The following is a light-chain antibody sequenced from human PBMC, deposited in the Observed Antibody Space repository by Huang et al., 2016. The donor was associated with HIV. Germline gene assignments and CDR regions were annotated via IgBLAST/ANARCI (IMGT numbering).Light chain of an antibody. CDR1: QGISHY. Sequence: IQLTQSPSSLSASVGDRVTITCRASQGISHYLAWYQQQPGKAPKLLIYAACTLYTGVPSRFSGSGSGTDFTLTISSLQPEDFATYYCQQLDSYPVTFGGGTKVDIK. CDR2: AAC. J-gene: IGKJ4*01. CDR3: QQLDSYPVT. V-gene: IGKV1-9*01.